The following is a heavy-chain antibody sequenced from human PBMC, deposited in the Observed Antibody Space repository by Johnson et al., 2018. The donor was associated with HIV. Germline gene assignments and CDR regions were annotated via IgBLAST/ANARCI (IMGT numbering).Heavy chain of an antibody. Sequence: QVQLVESGGGVVQPGRSLRLSCAASGFTFSAYAIHWVRRAPGKGLEWVAVISYDGRNKDYADSVKGLFTISRDNSKNTLYLQMNSLRAEDTAVYYCARLGSGWYWVWGQGTMVTVSS. CDR1: GFTFSAYA. V-gene: IGHV3-30-3*01. D-gene: IGHD6-19*01. J-gene: IGHJ3*01. CDR2: ISYDGRNK. CDR3: ARLGSGWYWV.